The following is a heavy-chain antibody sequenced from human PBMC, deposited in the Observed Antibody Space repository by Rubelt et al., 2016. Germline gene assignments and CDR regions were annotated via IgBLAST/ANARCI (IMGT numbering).Heavy chain of an antibody. J-gene: IGHJ5*02. CDR2: IYNTGST. CDR3: ARLHCDGGSCSGRYFDT. CDR1: GGSISSYY. D-gene: IGHD2-15*01. V-gene: IGHV4-59*07. Sequence: GPGLVRDRVSEGLTCTVSGGSISSYYWSWIRQPPGKGLEWIGYIYNTGSTNYNPSLKSRVTISVDTSKNELSLKLRSVTAADTAVYYCARLHCDGGSCSGRYFDTWGQGTLVTVSS.